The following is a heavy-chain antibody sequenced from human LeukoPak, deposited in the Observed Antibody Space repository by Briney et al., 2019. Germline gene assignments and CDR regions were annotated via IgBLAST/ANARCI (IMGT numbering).Heavy chain of an antibody. CDR3: ATRKLGNDY. J-gene: IGHJ4*02. D-gene: IGHD7-27*01. V-gene: IGHV4-59*01. CDR2: IYYSGST. CDR1: GGSISSYY. Sequence: SETLSLTCTVSGGSISSYYGSWIRQPPGKGLEWIGYIYYSGSTNYNPSLKRRVTISVDTSKNQFSLKLYSVTAADTAVYYCATRKLGNDYWGQGTLVTVSS.